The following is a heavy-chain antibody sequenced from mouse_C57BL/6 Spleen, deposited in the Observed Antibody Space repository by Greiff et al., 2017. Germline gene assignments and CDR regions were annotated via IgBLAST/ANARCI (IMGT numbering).Heavy chain of an antibody. Sequence: EVKLMESGGGLVKPGGSLKLSCVASGFTFSSYAMSWVRQTPEKRLEWVATISDGGSYTYYPDNVKGRFTISRDNAKNNLYLQMSHLKSEDTAMYYCARDDTTVVAEDYYAMDYWGQGTSVTVSS. D-gene: IGHD1-1*01. J-gene: IGHJ4*01. V-gene: IGHV5-4*01. CDR3: ARDDTTVVAEDYYAMDY. CDR1: GFTFSSYA. CDR2: ISDGGSYT.